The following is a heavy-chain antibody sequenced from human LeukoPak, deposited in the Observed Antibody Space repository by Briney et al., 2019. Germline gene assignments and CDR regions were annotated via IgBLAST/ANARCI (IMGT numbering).Heavy chain of an antibody. V-gene: IGHV4-39*01. Sequence: SETLSLTCTVSGGSISSSSYYWGWLRQPPGKGLEWIGSIYYSGSTYYNPSLKSRVTISVDTSKNQFSLKLSSVTAADTAVYYCARQGHYDFWSGYYIAHWFDPWGQGTLVTVSS. J-gene: IGHJ5*02. CDR2: IYYSGST. D-gene: IGHD3-3*01. CDR3: ARQGHYDFWSGYYIAHWFDP. CDR1: GGSISSSSYY.